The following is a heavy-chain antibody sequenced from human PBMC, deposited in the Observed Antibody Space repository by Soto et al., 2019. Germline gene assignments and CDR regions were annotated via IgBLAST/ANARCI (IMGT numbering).Heavy chain of an antibody. Sequence: QVQLQESGPGLVKPSETLSLTCTVSGGSISSYYWSWIRQPPGKGLEWIGYIYYSGSTNYNPSLKSRVTISVDTSKNQFSLKLSAVTAAETAVYYCARDKGESIAVAGTPIYYYYYGMEVWGQGTTVTVSS. D-gene: IGHD6-19*01. CDR3: ARDKGESIAVAGTPIYYYYYGMEV. CDR1: GGSISSYY. J-gene: IGHJ6*02. CDR2: IYYSGST. V-gene: IGHV4-59*01.